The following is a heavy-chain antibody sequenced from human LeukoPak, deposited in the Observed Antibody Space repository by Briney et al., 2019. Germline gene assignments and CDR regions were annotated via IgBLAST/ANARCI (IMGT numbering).Heavy chain of an antibody. D-gene: IGHD2-21*02. CDR3: AREVGDGDWGSNAFDI. J-gene: IGHJ3*02. V-gene: IGHV4-59*01. Sequence: SETLSLTCTVSGGSLSGYYWSWIRQPPGKGLEWIGFIYYSGGGPEGVGNTNYNPSVKSRVTISLDTSKNQFSLKMKSVIAAGTAVYYCAREVGDGDWGSNAFDIWGQGTMVTVSS. CDR1: GGSLSGYY. CDR2: IYYSGGGPEGVGNT.